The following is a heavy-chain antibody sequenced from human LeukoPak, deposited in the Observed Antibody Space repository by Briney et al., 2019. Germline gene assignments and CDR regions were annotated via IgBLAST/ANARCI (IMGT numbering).Heavy chain of an antibody. Sequence: GGSLRLSCAASGFTFTSYDMHCVRQATGKGLEWVSAIGTAGDTYYPGSVKGRFTISRENAKNSLYLPMNSLRAGDTAVYYCARGGDYGYSYGGYYYMDVWGKGTTVTVSS. CDR1: GFTFTSYD. CDR3: ARGGDYGYSYGGYYYMDV. D-gene: IGHD5-18*01. CDR2: IGTAGDT. V-gene: IGHV3-13*01. J-gene: IGHJ6*03.